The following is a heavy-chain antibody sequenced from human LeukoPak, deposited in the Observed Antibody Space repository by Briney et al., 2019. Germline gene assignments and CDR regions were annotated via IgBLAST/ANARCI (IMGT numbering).Heavy chain of an antibody. Sequence: SQTLSLTCTVSGGPISSGGYYWSWIRQHPGKGLEWIGYIYYSGSTYYNPSLKSRVTISVDTSKNQFSLKLSSVTAADTAVYYCARERYSSSPYYYYYYGMDVWGQGTTVTVSS. V-gene: IGHV4-31*03. CDR1: GGPISSGGYY. J-gene: IGHJ6*02. D-gene: IGHD6-6*01. CDR3: ARERYSSSPYYYYYYGMDV. CDR2: IYYSGST.